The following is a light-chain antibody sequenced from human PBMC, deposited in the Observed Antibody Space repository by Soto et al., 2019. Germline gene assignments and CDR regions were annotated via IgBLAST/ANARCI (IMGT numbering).Light chain of an antibody. V-gene: IGKV3-11*01. J-gene: IGKJ4*01. CDR1: QSLSTY. CDR2: DAS. Sequence: EIVLTQSPATLSLSPGERATLSCRASQSLSTYLAWYQQKPGQPPRLLIYDASNRSTGVPARFSGSGSGTDFTLTISSLEPEVSAVYFCQQRSNWPPLTFGGGTKVEIK. CDR3: QQRSNWPPLT.